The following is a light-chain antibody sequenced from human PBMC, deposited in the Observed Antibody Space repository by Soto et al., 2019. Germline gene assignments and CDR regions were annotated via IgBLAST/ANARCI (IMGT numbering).Light chain of an antibody. CDR3: QQYKDWPPLT. CDR1: ENVRTF. V-gene: IGKV3D-15*01. Sequence: EVVLTQSPATLSLSPGERATLSCRASENVRTFVDWYQQKPGQAPRLLIYGASNRATGIPARFSGSGSGTEFSLTISSLQSEDFGTYYCQQYKDWPPLTFGGGTKVDIK. CDR2: GAS. J-gene: IGKJ4*01.